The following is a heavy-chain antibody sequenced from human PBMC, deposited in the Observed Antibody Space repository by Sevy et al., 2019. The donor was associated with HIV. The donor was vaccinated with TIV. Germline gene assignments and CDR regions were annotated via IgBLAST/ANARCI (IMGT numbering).Heavy chain of an antibody. CDR3: ARERSWLDAFNI. J-gene: IGHJ3*02. V-gene: IGHV3-33*01. D-gene: IGHD6-19*01. CDR2: IWYDGSNK. Sequence: GGSLRLSCAASGFTFSSYGMHWVRQAPGKGLEWVAVIWYDGSNKYYADSVKGRFTISRDNSKNMLYLQMNSLRAEDTAVYFCARERSWLDAFNIWGQWTVVTVSS. CDR1: GFTFSSYG.